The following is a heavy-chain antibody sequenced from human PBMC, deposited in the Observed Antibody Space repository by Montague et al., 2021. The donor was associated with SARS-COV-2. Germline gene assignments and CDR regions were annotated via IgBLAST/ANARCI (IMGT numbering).Heavy chain of an antibody. D-gene: IGHD3-3*01. CDR2: IFQSGTT. J-gene: IGHJ6*02. CDR3: AREHWENYYDFWSGTNLASDYPFGGRDV. Sequence: SETLSLTCTVSGYSISDGYYWVWIRQPPGKGLEWIGNIFQSGTTYYNPSLERRSTMSVDTSKNQFSLKLSSVTAAATAVYYCAREHWENYYDFWSGTNLASDYPFGGRDVWGQGTTVTVSS. CDR1: GYSISDGYY. V-gene: IGHV4-38-2*02.